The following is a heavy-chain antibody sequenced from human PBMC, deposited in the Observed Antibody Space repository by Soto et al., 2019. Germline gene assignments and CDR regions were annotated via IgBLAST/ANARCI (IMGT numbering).Heavy chain of an antibody. CDR2: ISGYNGNT. V-gene: IGHV1-18*04. CDR1: GYSFTSHG. CDR3: ARNLYGSGTYSLY. Sequence: QVQLVQSGAEVKKPGASVKVSCKASGYSFTSHGITWVRRAPGQGLEWMGWISGYNGNTKYAENFQGRVTMTTDTPTSTVYMEMRSLRSDDTAVYYCARNLYGSGTYSLYWGQGTLVTVAS. J-gene: IGHJ4*02. D-gene: IGHD3-10*01.